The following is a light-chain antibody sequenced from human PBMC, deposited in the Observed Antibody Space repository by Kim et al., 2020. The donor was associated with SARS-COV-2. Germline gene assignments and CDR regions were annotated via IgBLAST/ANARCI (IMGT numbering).Light chain of an antibody. CDR2: EAS. J-gene: IGKJ3*01. Sequence: LSPGEIATLSCRASQSVSSYLAWYQQKPGQAPRLLIYEASNRATGIPARFSGSGSGTDFTLTISSLEPEDFAVYYCQQRSNWPITFGPGTKVDIK. CDR3: QQRSNWPIT. CDR1: QSVSSY. V-gene: IGKV3-11*01.